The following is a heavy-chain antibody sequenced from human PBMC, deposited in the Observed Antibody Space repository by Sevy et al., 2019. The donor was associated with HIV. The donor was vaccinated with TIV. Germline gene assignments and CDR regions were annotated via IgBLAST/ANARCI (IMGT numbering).Heavy chain of an antibody. CDR3: ARAAANYYYAMDV. V-gene: IGHV4-59*01. Sequence: SETLSLTCTVSGDSISGYYWSWIRQSPGKGLWWIWYIYYNGRTNYDPSLKSRVIISTDTSKNQFSLKLSSVTAADTAIYYCARAAANYYYAMDVWGQRTTVTVSS. J-gene: IGHJ6*02. CDR1: GDSISGYY. CDR2: IYYNGRT.